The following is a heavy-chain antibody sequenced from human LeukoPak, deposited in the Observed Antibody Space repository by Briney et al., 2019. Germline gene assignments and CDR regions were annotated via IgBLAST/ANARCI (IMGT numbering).Heavy chain of an antibody. Sequence: GGSLRLSCAASGFTFSSYAMNWIRQAPGKGLEWVSSISSSGTYIYYADLVEGRFTISRDNAKNSLYLQMNSLRAEDTAVYFCAKVGGVVIPGSYWGEGTLVTISS. D-gene: IGHD3-3*01. CDR1: GFTFSSYA. J-gene: IGHJ4*02. V-gene: IGHV3-21*01. CDR2: ISSSGTYI. CDR3: AKVGGVVIPGSY.